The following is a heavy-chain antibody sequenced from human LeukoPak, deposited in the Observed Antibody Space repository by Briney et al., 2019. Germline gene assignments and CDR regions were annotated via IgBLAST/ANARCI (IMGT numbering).Heavy chain of an antibody. Sequence: SETLSLTCTVSGGSINSYYWNWIRQPPGKGLEWIGYVYYSGTTNYKPSLKSRVTISVDTSKNQFSLKLSSVTAADTAVYYCARDDTSGYYPFDYWGQGTLVTVSS. V-gene: IGHV4-59*01. CDR2: VYYSGTT. CDR1: GGSINSYY. J-gene: IGHJ4*02. CDR3: ARDDTSGYYPFDY. D-gene: IGHD3-22*01.